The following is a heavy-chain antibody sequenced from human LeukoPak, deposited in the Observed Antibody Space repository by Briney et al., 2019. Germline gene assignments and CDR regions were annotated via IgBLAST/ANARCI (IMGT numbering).Heavy chain of an antibody. CDR1: GGSISSYY. Sequence: NPSETVSLTCIVSGGSISSYYWSWIRQPPGKGLEWIGYIYYSGSTNYNPSLKSRVTISVDTSKNQFSLKLSSVTAADTAVYYCARRSPSSYDAFDIWGQGTMVTVSS. CDR2: IYYSGST. J-gene: IGHJ3*02. CDR3: ARRSPSSYDAFDI. D-gene: IGHD6-6*01. V-gene: IGHV4-59*08.